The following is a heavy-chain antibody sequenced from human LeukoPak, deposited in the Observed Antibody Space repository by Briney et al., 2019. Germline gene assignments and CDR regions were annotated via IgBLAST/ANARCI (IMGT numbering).Heavy chain of an antibody. CDR1: GYCISSGYY. CDR2: IYHSGST. J-gene: IGHJ5*02. CDR3: ARDHLRYFVRFDP. V-gene: IGHV4-38-2*02. D-gene: IGHD3-9*01. Sequence: SETLSLTCTVSGYCISSGYYWGWIQQPPGKGLEWIGSIYHSGSTYYNPSLKSRVTISVDTSKNQFSLKLSSVTAADTAVYYCARDHLRYFVRFDPWGQGTLVTVSS.